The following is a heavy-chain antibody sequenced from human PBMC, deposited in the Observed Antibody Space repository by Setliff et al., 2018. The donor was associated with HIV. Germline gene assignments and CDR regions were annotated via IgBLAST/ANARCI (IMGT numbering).Heavy chain of an antibody. V-gene: IGHV1-3*01. CDR2: INPGNGNT. J-gene: IGHJ4*02. CDR3: ARDRDNFWSGPFDY. Sequence: RASVKVSCKASGYTFTNHAIHWVRQAPGQRLEWMGWINPGNGNTKYSQRFQDRVTFTRDTSARTAYMELRSLRSEDSAVYYCARDRDNFWSGPFDYWGQGTLVTVSS. CDR1: GYTFTNHA. D-gene: IGHD3-3*01.